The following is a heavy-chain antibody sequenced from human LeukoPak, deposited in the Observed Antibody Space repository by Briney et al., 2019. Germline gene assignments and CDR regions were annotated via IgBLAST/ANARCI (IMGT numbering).Heavy chain of an antibody. J-gene: IGHJ6*02. Sequence: SETLSLTCTVSGGSMNTNIYYWGWIRQPPGKGLEWIGSVYYSGNAYYNPSLRGRVTISIDTSKNQFSLKLSSVTAADTAVYYCARVRALYGSGSYQGYYYYYGMDVWGQGTTVTVSS. CDR1: GGSMNTNIYY. CDR3: ARVRALYGSGSYQGYYYYYGMDV. CDR2: VYYSGNA. D-gene: IGHD3-10*01. V-gene: IGHV4-39*01.